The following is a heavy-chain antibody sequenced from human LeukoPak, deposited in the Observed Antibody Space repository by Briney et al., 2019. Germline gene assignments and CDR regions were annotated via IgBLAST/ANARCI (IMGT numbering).Heavy chain of an antibody. J-gene: IGHJ4*02. CDR2: INHSGST. Sequence: SETLSLTCAVYGGSFSGYYWSWIRQPPGKGLEWIGEINHSGSTNYNPSLKSRVTISVDTSKNQFSLKLSSVTAADTAVYYCARGTPPSSSCYDYWGQGILVTVSS. CDR3: ARGTPPSSSCYDY. D-gene: IGHD6-13*01. CDR1: GGSFSGYY. V-gene: IGHV4-34*01.